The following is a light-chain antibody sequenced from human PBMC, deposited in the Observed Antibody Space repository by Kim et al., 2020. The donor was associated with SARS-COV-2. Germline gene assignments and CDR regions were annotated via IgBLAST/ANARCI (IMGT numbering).Light chain of an antibody. V-gene: IGLV3-1*01. Sequence: SYELPQPPSVSVSPGQTASITCSGDRLGHKYVCWYRHKPGQSPEVVIYQDTQRPSGIPERFSGSNSGNTATLTISGTQDVDEADYYCQVWDRTTTVFGGG. CDR3: QVWDRTTTV. J-gene: IGLJ2*01. CDR2: QDT. CDR1: RLGHKY.